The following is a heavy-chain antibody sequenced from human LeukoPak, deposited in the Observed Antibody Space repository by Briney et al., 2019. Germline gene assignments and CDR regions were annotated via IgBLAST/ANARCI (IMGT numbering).Heavy chain of an antibody. CDR2: ISGSGGRT. V-gene: IGHV3-23*01. J-gene: IGHJ4*02. CDR3: AKSRSVVPAVRADY. D-gene: IGHD2-2*01. CDR1: GFTFSSYA. Sequence: EGSLRLSCAASGFTFSSYAMSWVSHAPGNGLEWVSAISGSGGRTYYADSVKGRFTISRDNSKNTMYLQMNSLRAEDTAVYYCAKSRSVVPAVRADYWGQGTLVTVSS.